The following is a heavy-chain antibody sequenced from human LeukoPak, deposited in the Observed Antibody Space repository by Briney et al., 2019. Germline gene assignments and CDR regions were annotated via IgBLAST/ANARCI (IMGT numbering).Heavy chain of an antibody. CDR2: ISVSGGTT. CDR1: GFTFNTYA. V-gene: IGHV3-23*01. J-gene: IGHJ3*02. Sequence: GGSLRLSCAASGFTFNTYAMSWVRQAPGKGLEWVSGISVSGGTTYYIDSAKGRFTISRDNSKNTLYLQMNSLRAEDTAVYYCARPGTWFGGKAVVAFDIWGQGTMVTVSS. D-gene: IGHD3-10*01. CDR3: ARPGTWFGGKAVVAFDI.